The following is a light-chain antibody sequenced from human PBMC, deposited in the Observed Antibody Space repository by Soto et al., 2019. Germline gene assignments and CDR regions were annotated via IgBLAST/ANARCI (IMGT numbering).Light chain of an antibody. CDR1: SGHSSYA. Sequence: QSVLTQSPSASASLGASVKLTCTLSSGHSSYAIAWHQQQPEKGPRYLMKLNSDGSHSKGDVIPDRFSGSSSGAERYLTISSLQSEDEADYYCQTWVTGIQIFGGGTKLTVL. CDR2: LNSDGSH. V-gene: IGLV4-69*01. CDR3: QTWVTGIQI. J-gene: IGLJ2*01.